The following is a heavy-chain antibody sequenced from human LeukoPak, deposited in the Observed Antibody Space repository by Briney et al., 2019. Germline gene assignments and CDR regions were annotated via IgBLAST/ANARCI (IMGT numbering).Heavy chain of an antibody. V-gene: IGHV4-39*07. D-gene: IGHD2-2*01. Sequence: PSETLSLTSTVSGDSISRSRHFWAWIRQSPGRGLEWIGYNYNSGSTYYNPSLKSRITISVDTSKNQFSLSLSSVTAADTAVYYCARWGTYASTSNWFDPWGQGTLVTVSS. CDR1: GDSISRSRHF. J-gene: IGHJ5*02. CDR3: ARWGTYASTSNWFDP. CDR2: NYNSGST.